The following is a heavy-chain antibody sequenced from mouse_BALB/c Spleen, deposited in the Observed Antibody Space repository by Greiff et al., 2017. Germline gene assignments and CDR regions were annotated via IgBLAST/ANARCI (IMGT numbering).Heavy chain of an antibody. V-gene: IGHV5-6-5*01. CDR3: ARSYDGRDYAMDD. CDR2: ISSGGST. D-gene: IGHD2-3*01. CDR1: GFTFSSYA. Sequence: EVKLMESGGGLVKPGGSLKLSCAASGFTFSSYAMSWVRQTPAKRLEWVASISSGGSTSYPDSVKGRFTISRDNARNILYLQMSSLRSEDTAMYYCARSYDGRDYAMDDWGQGTSVTVSA. J-gene: IGHJ4*01.